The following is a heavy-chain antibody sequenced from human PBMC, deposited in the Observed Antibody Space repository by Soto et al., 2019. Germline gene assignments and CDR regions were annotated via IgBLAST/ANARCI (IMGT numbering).Heavy chain of an antibody. J-gene: IGHJ6*02. Sequence: QIQLVQSGPEVRKPGASVKFSCKASGYIFSNFGISWVRQAPGQGLEWMGWISGYNDNTNYAQKFQDRVRMTTDISTSTAYMELTTLRPEDTAVYYCAKDASSWFYYYYGMDVWGQGTTVTVSS. CDR2: ISGYNDNT. CDR1: GYIFSNFG. V-gene: IGHV1-18*01. D-gene: IGHD2-2*01. CDR3: AKDASSWFYYYYGMDV.